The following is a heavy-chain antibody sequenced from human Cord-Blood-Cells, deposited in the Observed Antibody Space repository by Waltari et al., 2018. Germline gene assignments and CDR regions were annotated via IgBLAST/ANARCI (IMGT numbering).Heavy chain of an antibody. CDR3: AKDIGGDIVLMVYAY. CDR2: ISLNSGSI. J-gene: IGHJ4*02. CDR1: GFTFDDYA. Sequence: EVQLVESGGGLVQPGRSPRLSCAASGFTFDDYAMHWVRQAPGKGLEWVSGISLNSGSIGYADSVKGRFTISRDNAKNSLYLQMNSLRAEDTALYYCAKDIGGDIVLMVYAYWGQGTLVTVSS. D-gene: IGHD2-8*01. V-gene: IGHV3-9*01.